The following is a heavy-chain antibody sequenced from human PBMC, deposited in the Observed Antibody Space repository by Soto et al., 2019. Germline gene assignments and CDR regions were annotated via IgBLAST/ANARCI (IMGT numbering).Heavy chain of an antibody. CDR1: GFALSTYG. V-gene: IGHV3-30*18. J-gene: IGHJ5*02. Sequence: QVHLVESGGGVVQPGRSLTISCVGSGFALSTYGMHWVRQAPDKGLEWVALISYDGTDKYYADSVKGRFSISRDNSKQTLSLQMDSLRPEDTAVYYCAKDFGAWSDSWGQGTLVNVSS. CDR3: AKDFGAWSDS. CDR2: ISYDGTDK. D-gene: IGHD6-19*01.